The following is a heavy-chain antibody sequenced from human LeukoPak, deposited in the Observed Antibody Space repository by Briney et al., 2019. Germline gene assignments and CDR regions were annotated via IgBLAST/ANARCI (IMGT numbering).Heavy chain of an antibody. D-gene: IGHD1-26*01. J-gene: IGHJ6*02. CDR3: ARDQSGSSYYYYGMDG. CDR2: IIPIFGIA. V-gene: IGHV1-69*04. Sequence: SVKVSCKASGGTFSSYAISWVRQAPGQGLEWMERIIPIFGIANYAQKFQGRVTITADKSTSTAYMELSSLRSEDTAVYYCARDQSGSSYYYYGMDGWGQGTTVTVSS. CDR1: GGTFSSYA.